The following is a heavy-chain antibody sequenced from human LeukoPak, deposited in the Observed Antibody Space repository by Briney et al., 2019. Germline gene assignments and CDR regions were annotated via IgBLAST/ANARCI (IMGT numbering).Heavy chain of an antibody. Sequence: KPSETLSLTCNVSGVSISSSSYYWGWIRQPPGKGLEWIGSIYSSGSTYYNSSLKSRVTISIDTSKNQVSLKMSSVTAADTAMYYCARLNGGNPNYLMDVWGKGTTVTISS. CDR2: IYSSGST. CDR1: GVSISSSSYY. V-gene: IGHV4-39*07. D-gene: IGHD4-23*01. CDR3: ARLNGGNPNYLMDV. J-gene: IGHJ6*03.